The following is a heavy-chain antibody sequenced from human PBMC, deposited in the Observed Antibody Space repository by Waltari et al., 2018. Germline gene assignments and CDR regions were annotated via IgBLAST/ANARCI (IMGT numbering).Heavy chain of an antibody. CDR1: GLTWSNYW. Sequence: EVQLVESGGGLVQPGGALRPSWVGSGLTWSNYWMNWVCQAPGKGLDWVAHINSDASVKDYVDFVKGRFTISRDNAENSLFLQMDSLRAEDTAIYYCARDPSRRADYWGQGTLVTVSS. J-gene: IGHJ4*02. CDR2: INSDASVK. CDR3: ARDPSRRADY. V-gene: IGHV3-7*01.